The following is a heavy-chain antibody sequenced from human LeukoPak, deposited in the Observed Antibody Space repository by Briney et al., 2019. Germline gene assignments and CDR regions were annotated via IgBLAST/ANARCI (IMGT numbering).Heavy chain of an antibody. J-gene: IGHJ4*02. CDR1: GGTFSSYA. D-gene: IGHD6-13*01. CDR2: IIPIFGTA. Sequence: SVKVSCKASGGTFSSYAISWVRQAPGQGLEWMGGIIPIFGTANYAQKFQGRVTITADESTSTAYMELSSLRSGDTAVYYCARDPFRKYSSSWYDGDYWGQGTLVTVSS. CDR3: ARDPFRKYSSSWYDGDY. V-gene: IGHV1-69*13.